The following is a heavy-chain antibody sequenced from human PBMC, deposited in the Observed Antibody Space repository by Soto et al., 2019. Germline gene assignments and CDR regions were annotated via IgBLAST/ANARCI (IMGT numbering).Heavy chain of an antibody. CDR1: GFTFSSYS. J-gene: IGHJ4*02. D-gene: IGHD3-22*01. CDR3: ARDPTPFSDSSGYHDY. Sequence: GGSLRLSCAASGFTFSSYSMNWVRQAPGKGLEWVSYISSSSSTIYYADSVKGRFTISRDNAKNSLYLQMNSLRDEDTAVYYCARDPTPFSDSSGYHDYWGQGTLVTVSS. CDR2: ISSSSSTI. V-gene: IGHV3-48*02.